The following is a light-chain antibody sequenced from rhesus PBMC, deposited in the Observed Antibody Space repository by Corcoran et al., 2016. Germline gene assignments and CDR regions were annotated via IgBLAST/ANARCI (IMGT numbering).Light chain of an antibody. J-gene: IGKJ4*01. CDR2: GAS. CDR1: QSINSN. V-gene: IGKV3-42*01. CDR3: QQGYSWPLT. Sequence: EMVMTQSQATLSLSPGERATLSCRASQSINSNLAWYQQKPGQAPKPLIYGASSRATGIPDRFSGSGSGTEFTLTISSLEPEDVGVYYCQQGYSWPLTFGGGTKVELK.